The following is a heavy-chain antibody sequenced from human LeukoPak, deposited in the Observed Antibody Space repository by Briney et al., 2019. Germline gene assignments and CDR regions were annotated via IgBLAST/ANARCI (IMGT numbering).Heavy chain of an antibody. J-gene: IGHJ4*02. Sequence: SETLSLTCAVYGGSFRGYYWSWIRQPPGKGLEWIGEINHSGSTNYNPSLKSRVTISVDTSKNQFSLKLSSVTAADTAVYYCARGRGITIFENWGQGTLVTVSS. V-gene: IGHV4-34*01. D-gene: IGHD3-3*01. CDR1: GGSFRGYY. CDR2: INHSGST. CDR3: ARGRGITIFEN.